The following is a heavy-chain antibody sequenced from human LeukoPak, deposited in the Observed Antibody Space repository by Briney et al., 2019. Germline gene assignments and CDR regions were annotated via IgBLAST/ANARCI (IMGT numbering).Heavy chain of an antibody. CDR2: IYYSGST. Sequence: MPSETLSLTCTVSGGSISSSSYYWGWIRQPPGKGLEWIGSIYYSGSTNYNPSLKSRVTMSVDTSKNQFSLKLSSVTAADTAVYYCARDAAYYYGSGSYRNGFDYWGQGSLVTVSS. J-gene: IGHJ4*02. CDR1: GGSISSSSYY. V-gene: IGHV4-39*07. CDR3: ARDAAYYYGSGSYRNGFDY. D-gene: IGHD3-10*01.